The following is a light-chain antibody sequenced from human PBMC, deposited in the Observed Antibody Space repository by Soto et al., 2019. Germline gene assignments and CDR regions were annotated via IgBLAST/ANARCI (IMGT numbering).Light chain of an antibody. J-gene: IGLJ3*02. Sequence: QSALTQPPSASGSPGQSVTISCTGTSSDVGGYNYVSWYQQYPGRAPKLMIYEVTKRPSGVPDRFSGSKSGNTASLTVSGLQAEDEADYYCSSYAASNNFYFVFGGGTKPHRP. V-gene: IGLV2-8*01. CDR2: EVT. CDR1: SSDVGGYNY. CDR3: SSYAASNNFYFV.